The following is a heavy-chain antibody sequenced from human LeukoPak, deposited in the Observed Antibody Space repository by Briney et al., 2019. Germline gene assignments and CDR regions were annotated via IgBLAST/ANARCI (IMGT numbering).Heavy chain of an antibody. D-gene: IGHD3-22*01. J-gene: IGHJ4*02. CDR2: IYYSGST. CDR1: GGSISSYY. Sequence: PSETLSLTCTVSGGSISSYYWSWIRQPPGKGLEWIGYIYYSGSTNYNPSLKSRVTISVDRSKNQFSLKLSSVTAADTAVYYCVSLDSSGYSYFNYWGQGTLVTVSS. V-gene: IGHV4-59*12. CDR3: VSLDSSGYSYFNY.